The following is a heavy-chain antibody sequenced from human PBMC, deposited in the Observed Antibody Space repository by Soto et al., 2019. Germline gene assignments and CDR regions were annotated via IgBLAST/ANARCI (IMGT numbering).Heavy chain of an antibody. Sequence: PGGSLRLSCAASGFIFDDYAMYWVRQAPGKGLEWVSGISWNSGSIGYADSVKGRFTISRDNAKNSLYLQMNSLRAEDTALYYCAKAYDDAFDIWGQGTMVTVSS. D-gene: IGHD3-22*01. J-gene: IGHJ3*02. V-gene: IGHV3-9*01. CDR2: ISWNSGSI. CDR1: GFIFDDYA. CDR3: AKAYDDAFDI.